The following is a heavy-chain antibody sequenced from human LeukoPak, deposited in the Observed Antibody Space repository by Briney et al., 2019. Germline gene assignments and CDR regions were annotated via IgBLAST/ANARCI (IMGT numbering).Heavy chain of an antibody. Sequence: SETLSLTCTVSGGSISSYYWSWIRQPPGKGLEWIGYIYYSGSTNYNPSLKSRVTISVDTSKNQFSLKLSSVTAADTAVYYCARAFPAFIAAAADAFDIWGQGTMVTVSS. CDR2: IYYSGST. CDR1: GGSISSYY. D-gene: IGHD6-13*01. CDR3: ARAFPAFIAAAADAFDI. J-gene: IGHJ3*02. V-gene: IGHV4-59*12.